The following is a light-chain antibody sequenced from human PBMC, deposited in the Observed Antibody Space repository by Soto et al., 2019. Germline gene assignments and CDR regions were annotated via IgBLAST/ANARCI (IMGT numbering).Light chain of an antibody. CDR3: KQYGSSRT. CDR2: GAS. V-gene: IGKV3-20*01. J-gene: IGKJ1*01. Sequence: IVLTQSPGTLSLSPGERATLSCRASQSVSSSYLAWYQQKPGQAPRLLIYGASSRATGIPDRFSGSGSGTDLHLTISRLEPEDFAVYYCKQYGSSRTFGQGTKVDIK. CDR1: QSVSSSY.